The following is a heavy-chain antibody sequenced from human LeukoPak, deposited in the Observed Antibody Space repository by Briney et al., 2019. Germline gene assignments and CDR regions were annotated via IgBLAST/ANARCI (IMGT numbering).Heavy chain of an antibody. CDR2: FDPEDGET. D-gene: IGHD3-22*01. J-gene: IGHJ4*02. V-gene: IGHV1-24*01. CDR3: AIIHTADSSGYYFDY. Sequence: ASXKVSCKVSGYTLTELSMHWVRQAPGKGLEWMGGFDPEDGETIYAQKFQGRVTMTEDTSTDTAYMELSSLRSEDTAVYYCAIIHTADSSGYYFDYWGQGTLVTVSS. CDR1: GYTLTELS.